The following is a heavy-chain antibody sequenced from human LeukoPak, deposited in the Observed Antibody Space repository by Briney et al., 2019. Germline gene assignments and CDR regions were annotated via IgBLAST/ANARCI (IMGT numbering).Heavy chain of an antibody. Sequence: ASVKVSCKASGYTFVSYLIHWVRQAPGQGLEWMGWINPNSGGTNYAQKFQGRVTMTRDTSISTAYMELSRLRSDDTAVYYCARGIPGWYFDYWGQGTLVTVSS. CDR2: INPNSGGT. V-gene: IGHV1-2*02. CDR1: GYTFVSYL. J-gene: IGHJ4*02. D-gene: IGHD2-15*01. CDR3: ARGIPGWYFDY.